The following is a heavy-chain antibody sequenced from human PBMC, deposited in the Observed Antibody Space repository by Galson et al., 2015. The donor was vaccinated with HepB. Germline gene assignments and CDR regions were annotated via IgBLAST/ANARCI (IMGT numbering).Heavy chain of an antibody. J-gene: IGHJ6*02. Sequence: SLRLSCAASGFTFSSYAMTWVRQAPGMGLEWVSAIGGSGGNTFYADSVKGRFTISRGNSKNTLYLQLNSLRAEDAAIYFCAKSGAVGATGHAWGTYGTDVWGQGTTVTVSS. CDR2: IGGSGGNT. V-gene: IGHV3-23*01. CDR1: GFTFSSYA. D-gene: IGHD1-26*01. CDR3: AKSGAVGATGHAWGTYGTDV.